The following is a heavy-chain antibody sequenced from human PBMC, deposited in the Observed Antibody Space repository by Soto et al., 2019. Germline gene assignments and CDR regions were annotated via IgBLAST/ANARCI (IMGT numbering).Heavy chain of an antibody. CDR3: ARDLRGVIAIPHY. J-gene: IGHJ4*02. V-gene: IGHV1-3*01. Sequence: ASVKVSCKASGYTFTSYAMHWVRQAPGQRLEWMGWINAGNGNTKYSQKFQGRVTITRDTSASTAYMELSSLRSEDTAVYYCARDLRGVIAIPHYWGQGTLVTVSS. CDR1: GYTFTSYA. CDR2: INAGNGNT. D-gene: IGHD3-16*02.